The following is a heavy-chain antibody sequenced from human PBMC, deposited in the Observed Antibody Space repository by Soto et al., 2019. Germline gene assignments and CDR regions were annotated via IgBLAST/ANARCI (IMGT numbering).Heavy chain of an antibody. CDR2: IIPIFGTA. V-gene: IGHV1-69*13. D-gene: IGHD3-3*01. CDR3: ARAPPPPEDYVLRFLEWPTPGWFDP. Sequence: GASVKVSCKASGGTFSSYAISWVRQAPGQGLEWMGGIIPIFGTANYAQKFQGRVTITADESTSTAYMELSSLRSEDTAVYYCARAPPPPEDYVLRFLEWPTPGWFDPWGQGTLVTVSS. J-gene: IGHJ5*02. CDR1: GGTFSSYA.